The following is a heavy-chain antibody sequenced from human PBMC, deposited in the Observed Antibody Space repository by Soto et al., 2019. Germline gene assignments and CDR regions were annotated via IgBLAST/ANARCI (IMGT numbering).Heavy chain of an antibody. CDR1: GYTFGDHG. J-gene: IGHJ4*02. Sequence: QVQLVESGGGVVQPGRSLRLTCVASGYTFGDHGLHWVRQAPGKGLEWVAVIWYDESKQYYQDSVKGRFNISKDNSRNTLYLQMNNLRVEDTAVYYCARVWGQLPTMEVGGQGTLVTVSS. V-gene: IGHV3-33*01. D-gene: IGHD3-16*01. CDR2: IWYDESKQ. CDR3: ARVWGQLPTMEV.